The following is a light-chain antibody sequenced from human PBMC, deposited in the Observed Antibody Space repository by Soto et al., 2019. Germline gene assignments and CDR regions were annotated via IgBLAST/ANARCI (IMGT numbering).Light chain of an antibody. CDR1: QSVSSY. Sequence: EIVLTQSPATLSLSPGERATLSCRASQSVSSYLAWYQQKPGQAPRLLIYDASNRATGIAARFSGSESGTDFTLTISRLEPEDFAVYYCQQRSNWPTFGGGTKVEIK. CDR2: DAS. J-gene: IGKJ4*01. CDR3: QQRSNWPT. V-gene: IGKV3-11*01.